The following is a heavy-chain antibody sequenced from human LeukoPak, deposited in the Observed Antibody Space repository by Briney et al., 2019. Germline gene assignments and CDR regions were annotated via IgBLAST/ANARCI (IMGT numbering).Heavy chain of an antibody. Sequence: GVSLRLSCAASGFTFSSYAMSWVRQAPGKGLEWVSAISGSDDSTYYADSVKGRFTISRDNSKNTLYLQMNSLRAEDTAVYYCAKESQLWFTYYFDYWGQGTLVTVSS. V-gene: IGHV3-23*01. CDR3: AKESQLWFTYYFDY. J-gene: IGHJ4*02. CDR2: ISGSDDST. CDR1: GFTFSSYA. D-gene: IGHD5-18*01.